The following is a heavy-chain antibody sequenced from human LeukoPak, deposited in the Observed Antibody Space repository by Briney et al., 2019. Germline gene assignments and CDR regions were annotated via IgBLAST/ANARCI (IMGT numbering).Heavy chain of an antibody. V-gene: IGHV3-53*01. CDR2: IYSGGST. Sequence: GGFLRLSCAASGFTVSSNYMSWVRQAPGKGLEWVSVIYSGGSTYYADSVKGRFTISRDNSKNTLYLQMNSLRAEDTAVYYCARDLLTYSSSSGGTDYMDVWGKGTTVTVSS. J-gene: IGHJ6*03. CDR3: ARDLLTYSSSSGGTDYMDV. CDR1: GFTVSSNY. D-gene: IGHD6-6*01.